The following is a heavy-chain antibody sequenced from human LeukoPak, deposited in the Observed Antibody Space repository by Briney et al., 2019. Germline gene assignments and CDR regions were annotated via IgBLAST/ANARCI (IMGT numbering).Heavy chain of an antibody. D-gene: IGHD3-10*01. Sequence: GGSLRLSCAASGFTFSSYWMHWVRQAPGKGLVWVSRINSDGSSTSYADSVKGRFTISRDNAKNTLYLQMNSLRAEDTAVYYCARGRMVRGVIITHNWFDPWGQGTLVTVSS. CDR2: INSDGSST. J-gene: IGHJ5*02. CDR1: GFTFSSYW. V-gene: IGHV3-74*01. CDR3: ARGRMVRGVIITHNWFDP.